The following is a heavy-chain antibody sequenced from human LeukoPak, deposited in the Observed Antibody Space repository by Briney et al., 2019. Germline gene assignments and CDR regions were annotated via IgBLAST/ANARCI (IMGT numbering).Heavy chain of an antibody. V-gene: IGHV3-48*02. J-gene: IGHJ4*02. Sequence: GSLRLSCAASGFIFSSYSMNWVRQAPGKGLEWVSYISSSSSTIYYADSVKGRFTISRDSAKNSVYLQMNSLRDEDTAVYYCARRAVTGSNYFDYWGQGSLVTVSS. CDR1: GFIFSSYS. D-gene: IGHD6-19*01. CDR2: ISSSSSTI. CDR3: ARRAVTGSNYFDY.